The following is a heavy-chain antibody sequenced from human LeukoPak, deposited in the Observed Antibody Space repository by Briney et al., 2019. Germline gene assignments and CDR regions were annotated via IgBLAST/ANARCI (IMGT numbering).Heavy chain of an antibody. D-gene: IGHD5-12*01. J-gene: IGHJ4*02. CDR1: GYSISSGYY. CDR3: ARDGYSGYDSN. Sequence: SETLSLTCTVSGYSISSGYYWGWIRQPPGKGLEWIGSIYHSGSTYYNPSLKSRVTISVDTSKNQFSLKLSSVTAADTAVYYCARDGYSGYDSNWGQGTLVTVSS. CDR2: IYHSGST. V-gene: IGHV4-38-2*02.